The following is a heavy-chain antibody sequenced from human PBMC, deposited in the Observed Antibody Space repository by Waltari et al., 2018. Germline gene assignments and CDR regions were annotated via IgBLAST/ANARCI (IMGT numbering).Heavy chain of an antibody. V-gene: IGHV3-30-3*01. J-gene: IGHJ4*02. CDR1: GFTFSSYA. Sequence: QVQLVESGGGVVQPGRSLRLSCAASGFTFSSYAMHWFRQAPGKGLEWVAVISYDGSNKYYADSVKGRFTISRDNSKNTLYLQMNSLRAEDTAVYYCARGGIYGDYFDYWGQGTLVTVSS. CDR2: ISYDGSNK. CDR3: ARGGIYGDYFDY. D-gene: IGHD4-17*01.